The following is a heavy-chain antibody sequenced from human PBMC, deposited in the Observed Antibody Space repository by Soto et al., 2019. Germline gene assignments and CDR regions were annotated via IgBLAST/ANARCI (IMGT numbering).Heavy chain of an antibody. CDR1: GFTFTSSA. CDR2: IVVGSGNT. Sequence: SVKLSCKASGFTFTSSAVQWVRQARGQRLERIGWIVVGSGNTNYAQKFQERVTITRDMSTSTAYMELSSLRSEDTAVYYCAAIYDSSGYSDYWGQGTLVTVSS. CDR3: AAIYDSSGYSDY. J-gene: IGHJ4*02. V-gene: IGHV1-58*01. D-gene: IGHD3-22*01.